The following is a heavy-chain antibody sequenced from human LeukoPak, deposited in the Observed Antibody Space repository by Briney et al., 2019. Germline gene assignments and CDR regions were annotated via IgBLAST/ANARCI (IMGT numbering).Heavy chain of an antibody. CDR2: IYAGDSET. CDR1: GYSFTNYW. CDR3: ARPAREGHSRVVWSY. J-gene: IGHJ4*02. V-gene: IGHV5-51*01. Sequence: GESLKISCKGSGYSFTNYWFGWVRQMPGKGLEWMGIIYAGDSETRYSPSFQGQVTISVDTSISCAYLQWSSLKASDTATYYCARPAREGHSRVVWSYWGQGTQVTVSS. D-gene: IGHD3-22*01.